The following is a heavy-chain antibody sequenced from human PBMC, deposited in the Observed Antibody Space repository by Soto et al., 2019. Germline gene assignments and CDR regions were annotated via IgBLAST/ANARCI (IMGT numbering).Heavy chain of an antibody. CDR3: ARAGYSRDFDY. J-gene: IGHJ4*02. Sequence: VQLVESGGGVVQPGRSLRLSCAASGFTFSSYAMHWVRQAPGKGLEWVAVISYDGSNKYYADSVKGRFTISRDNSKNTLYLQMNSLRAEDTAVYYCARAGYSRDFDYWGQGTLVTVSS. V-gene: IGHV3-30-3*01. CDR1: GFTFSSYA. D-gene: IGHD6-13*01. CDR2: ISYDGSNK.